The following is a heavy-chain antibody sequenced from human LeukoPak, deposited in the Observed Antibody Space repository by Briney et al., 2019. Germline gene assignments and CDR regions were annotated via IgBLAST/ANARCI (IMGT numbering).Heavy chain of an antibody. D-gene: IGHD5-12*01. CDR2: IYYSGST. CDR3: ARRGYSGYDYVGIREYYFDY. V-gene: IGHV4-59*08. J-gene: IGHJ4*02. CDR1: GGSISSYY. Sequence: PSETLSLTCTVSGGSISSYYWSWIRQPPGKGLEWIGYIYYSGSTNYNPSLKSRVTISVDTSKNQFSLKLSSVTAADTAVYYCARRGYSGYDYVGIREYYFDYWGQGTLVTVSS.